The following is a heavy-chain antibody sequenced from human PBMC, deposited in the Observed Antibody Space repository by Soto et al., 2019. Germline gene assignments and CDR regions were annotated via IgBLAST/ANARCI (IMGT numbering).Heavy chain of an antibody. CDR2: IIPIFGTP. J-gene: IGHJ6*02. V-gene: IGHV1-69*12. D-gene: IGHD2-2*02. CDR3: ARNGYCISTSCYSDYYYGMDV. Sequence: QVQLVQSGAEVKKPGSSVKVSCKASGGTFSRYAISWVRQAPGQGLEWMGGIIPIFGTPDYAQKFQGRVTITADESPSTDYMELSSLRSEDTAVYYCARNGYCISTSCYSDYYYGMDVWGQGTTVTVSS. CDR1: GGTFSRYA.